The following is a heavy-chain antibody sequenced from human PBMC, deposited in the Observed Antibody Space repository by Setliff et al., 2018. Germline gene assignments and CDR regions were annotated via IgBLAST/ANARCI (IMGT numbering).Heavy chain of an antibody. Sequence: GGSLRLSCAASGFTFNNYAVHWVRQAPGKGLEWVAVISYDGINKYYADSVRGRFTISRDNSKNTLFLQMNSLRTDDTAVFYCVRDSPSSLYNFWSGCSDYWGQGTLVTVSS. D-gene: IGHD3-3*01. J-gene: IGHJ4*02. V-gene: IGHV3-30*01. CDR1: GFTFNNYA. CDR2: ISYDGINK. CDR3: VRDSPSSLYNFWSGCSDY.